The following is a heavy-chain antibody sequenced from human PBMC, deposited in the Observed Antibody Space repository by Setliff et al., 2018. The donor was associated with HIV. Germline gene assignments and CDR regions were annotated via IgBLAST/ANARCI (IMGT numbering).Heavy chain of an antibody. J-gene: IGHJ4*02. CDR2: IYHSGIT. Sequence: SETLSLTCAVSGGSISSGNWWSWVRQPPGKRLEWIGEIYHSGITNYNPSLKSRVTISVDKSKNQFSLKLSSVTAADTAVYYCASTTYYNDSSGYNSWPLFDYWGQGTLVTVSS. D-gene: IGHD3-22*01. CDR3: ASTTYYNDSSGYNSWPLFDY. V-gene: IGHV4-4*02. CDR1: GGSISSGNW.